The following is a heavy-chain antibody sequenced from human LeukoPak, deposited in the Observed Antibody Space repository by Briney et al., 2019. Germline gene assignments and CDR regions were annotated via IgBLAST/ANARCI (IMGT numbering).Heavy chain of an antibody. V-gene: IGHV4-4*07. J-gene: IGHJ4*02. D-gene: IGHD6-13*01. CDR3: ARESTVAGTARYLDY. CDR2: IYTRGST. Sequence: SETLSLTCTVSGGSINNYYWSWIRQPAGKGLEWIGRIYTRGSTNYNPSLKSRVTMSVDTSKNQFSLKLSSVTAADTAVYYCARESTVAGTARYLDYWGQGTLVTVSS. CDR1: GGSINNYY.